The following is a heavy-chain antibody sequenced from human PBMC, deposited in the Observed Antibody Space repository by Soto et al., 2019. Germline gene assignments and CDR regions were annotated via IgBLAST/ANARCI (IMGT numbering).Heavy chain of an antibody. V-gene: IGHV1-46*01. CDR1: GYTFTNYY. D-gene: IGHD6-6*01. CDR2: INPSGGST. J-gene: IGHJ4*02. Sequence: ASMKVSSKASGYTFTNYYMHWVRQAPGQGLEWMGIINPSGGSTSYAQKVQGRGTMNRDTSTSTVYMELRSLRADVTDVYYCSRGQLSSSALLVYCGQGTLESVSS. CDR3: SRGQLSSSALLVY.